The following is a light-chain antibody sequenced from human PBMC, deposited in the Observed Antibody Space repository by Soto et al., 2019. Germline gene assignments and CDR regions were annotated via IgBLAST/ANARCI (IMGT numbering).Light chain of an antibody. CDR3: QVWGSSTV. J-gene: IGLJ2*01. CDR2: RDG. CDR1: NIGSKN. Sequence: SYELTQPLSVSVALGQTARITCGGNNIGSKNVHWYQQKPGQAPVLVIYRDGNRPSRIPERFSGSGSGNTATLTIRRAQDEDEADYYCQVWGSSTVFGGGTKLTVL. V-gene: IGLV3-9*01.